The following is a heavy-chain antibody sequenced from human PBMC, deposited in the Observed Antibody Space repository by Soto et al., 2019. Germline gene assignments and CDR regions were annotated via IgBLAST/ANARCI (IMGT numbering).Heavy chain of an antibody. Sequence: QVQLVESGGGVVQPGRSLRLSCAASGFTFSSYAMHWVRQAPGKGLEWVAVISYDGSNKYYADSVKGRFTISRDNSKNTLYLQMNSLRAEDTAVYYCARERYSYGYETHFDYWGQGTLVTVSS. CDR1: GFTFSSYA. CDR3: ARERYSYGYETHFDY. D-gene: IGHD5-18*01. CDR2: ISYDGSNK. J-gene: IGHJ4*02. V-gene: IGHV3-30-3*01.